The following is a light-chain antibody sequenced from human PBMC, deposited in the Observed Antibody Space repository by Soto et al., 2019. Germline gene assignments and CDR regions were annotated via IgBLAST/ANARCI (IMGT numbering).Light chain of an antibody. CDR3: SSFTSSTTYV. Sequence: QSALTQSASVSGSPGQLITISCTGTSSDVGNYNYVSWYQQHPGEVPKLIIFNVNNRPSGVSNRFSGSKSGNTASLTISGLQAEDEADYYCSSFTSSTTYVFGTGTKLTVL. CDR2: NVN. J-gene: IGLJ1*01. V-gene: IGLV2-14*01. CDR1: SSDVGNYNY.